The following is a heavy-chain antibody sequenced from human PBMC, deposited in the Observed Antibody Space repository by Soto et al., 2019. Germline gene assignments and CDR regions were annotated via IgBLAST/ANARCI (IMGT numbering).Heavy chain of an antibody. V-gene: IGHV1-2*02. J-gene: IGHJ4*02. CDR3: AKAKFDFWSGYWSPSLDF. CDR1: RYTFTSYY. CDR2: INPNNGYT. Sequence: ASVKVSCKASRYTFTSYYIHWVRQAPGQGLGWMGWINPNNGYTKYTQKFQGRVTVTRDTSITTAYLELTRLQSDDTAVYYCAKAKFDFWSGYWSPSLDFWGQGTLVTVSS. D-gene: IGHD3-3*01.